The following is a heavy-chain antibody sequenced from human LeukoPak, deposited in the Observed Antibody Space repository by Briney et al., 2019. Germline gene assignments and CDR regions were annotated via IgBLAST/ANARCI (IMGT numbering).Heavy chain of an antibody. Sequence: ASVKVSCKASGYTFTSYYMHWVRQAPGQGLEWMGIINPSGGSTSYAQKFQGRVTMTRGTSTSTVYMELSSLRSEDTAVYYCARDRSYDSSGYYQDYYFDYWGQGTLVTVSS. J-gene: IGHJ4*02. CDR2: INPSGGST. V-gene: IGHV1-46*01. CDR1: GYTFTSYY. D-gene: IGHD3-22*01. CDR3: ARDRSYDSSGYYQDYYFDY.